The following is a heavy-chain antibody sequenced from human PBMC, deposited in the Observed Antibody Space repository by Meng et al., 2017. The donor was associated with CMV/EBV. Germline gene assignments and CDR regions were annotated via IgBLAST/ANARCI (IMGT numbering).Heavy chain of an antibody. CDR1: GGSISSYY. D-gene: IGHD3-16*02. V-gene: IGHV4-59*01. Sequence: SETLSLTCTVSGGSISSYYWSWIRQPPGKGPEWIGYIYYSGSTNYNPSLKSRVTISVDTSKNQFSLKLSSVTAADTAVYYCATSSYDYVGGSYRSGDYYGMDVWGQGTTVTVSS. CDR2: IYYSGST. J-gene: IGHJ6*02. CDR3: ATSSYDYVGGSYRSGDYYGMDV.